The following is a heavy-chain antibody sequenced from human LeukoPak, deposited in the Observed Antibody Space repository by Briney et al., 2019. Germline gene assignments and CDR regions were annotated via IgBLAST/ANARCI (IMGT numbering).Heavy chain of an antibody. Sequence: GGSLRLSCAASRFTFSTYWMSWVRQAPGKGLEWVSYISSSGSTIYYADSVKGRFTISRDNAKNSLYLQMNSLRAEDTAVYYCAELGITMIGGVWGKGTTVTISS. D-gene: IGHD3-10*02. CDR3: AELGITMIGGV. CDR2: ISSSGSTI. V-gene: IGHV3-48*04. CDR1: RFTFSTYW. J-gene: IGHJ6*04.